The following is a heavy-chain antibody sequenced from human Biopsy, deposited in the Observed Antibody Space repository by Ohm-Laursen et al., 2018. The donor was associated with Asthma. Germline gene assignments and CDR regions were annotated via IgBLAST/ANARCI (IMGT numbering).Heavy chain of an antibody. D-gene: IGHD3-22*01. V-gene: IGHV4-31*03. Sequence: TLSLTCTVSYGSITSGGYYWTWIRQHPGKGLEWFGFIYYSGSTYYNPSLKSRVSISIDTSKNQFSLKLSSVTAADTAVYYCARAQDYYDSRGYYRSFDYWGQGTPVTVSS. J-gene: IGHJ4*02. CDR1: YGSITSGGYY. CDR3: ARAQDYYDSRGYYRSFDY. CDR2: IYYSGST.